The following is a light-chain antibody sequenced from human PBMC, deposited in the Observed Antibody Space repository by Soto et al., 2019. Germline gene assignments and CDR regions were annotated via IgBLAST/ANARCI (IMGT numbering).Light chain of an antibody. CDR1: SSDVGGYNY. CDR2: EVN. V-gene: IGLV2-14*01. J-gene: IGLJ2*01. CDR3: NSYTSSSTRV. Sequence: QSALTQPASVSGSPGQSITISCTGTSSDVGGYNYVSWYQQHPGKAPKLMIYEVNNRPSGVSNRFSGSKSGNTASLTISGLQADDEADYYCNSYTSSSTRVFGGGTKLTVL.